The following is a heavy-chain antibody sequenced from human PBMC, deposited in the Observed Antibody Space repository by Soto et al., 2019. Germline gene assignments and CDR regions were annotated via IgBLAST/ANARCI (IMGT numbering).Heavy chain of an antibody. Sequence: GGSLRLSCTASGFTFGDYAMSWVRQAPGKGLEWVGFIRSKAYGGTTEYAASVKGRFTISRDDSKSIAYLQMNSLKTEDTAVYYCTRDNAVVVVAATEYYFDYWGQGTLVTVFS. D-gene: IGHD2-15*01. CDR1: GFTFGDYA. J-gene: IGHJ4*02. CDR2: IRSKAYGGTT. CDR3: TRDNAVVVVAATEYYFDY. V-gene: IGHV3-49*04.